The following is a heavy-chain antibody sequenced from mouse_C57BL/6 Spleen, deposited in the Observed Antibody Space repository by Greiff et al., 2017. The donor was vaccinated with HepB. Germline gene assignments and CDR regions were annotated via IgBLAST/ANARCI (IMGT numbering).Heavy chain of an antibody. J-gene: IGHJ4*01. CDR1: GFSLTSYG. CDR2: IWGGGST. Sequence: VKLVESGPGLVAPSQSLSITCTVSGFSLTSYGVDWVRQPPGKGLEWLGVIWGGGSTNYNSALMSRLSISKDNSKSQVFLKMNSLQTDDTAMYYCAKQRDYYGSSYEGGSMDYWGQGTSVTVSS. CDR3: AKQRDYYGSSYEGGSMDY. V-gene: IGHV2-9*01. D-gene: IGHD1-1*01.